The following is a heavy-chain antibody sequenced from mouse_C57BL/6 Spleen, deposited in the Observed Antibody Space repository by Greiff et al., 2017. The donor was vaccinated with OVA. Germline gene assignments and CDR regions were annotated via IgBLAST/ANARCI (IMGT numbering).Heavy chain of an antibody. D-gene: IGHD2-4*01. J-gene: IGHJ2*01. Sequence: QVQLKQPGAELVRPGSSVKLSCKASGYTFTSYWMDWVKQRPGQGLEWIGNIYPSDSETHYNQKFKDKATLTVDKSSSTAYMQLSSLTSEDSAVYYCARHYYDYIDYWGQGTTLTVSS. CDR2: IYPSDSET. CDR1: GYTFTSYW. CDR3: ARHYYDYIDY. V-gene: IGHV1-61*01.